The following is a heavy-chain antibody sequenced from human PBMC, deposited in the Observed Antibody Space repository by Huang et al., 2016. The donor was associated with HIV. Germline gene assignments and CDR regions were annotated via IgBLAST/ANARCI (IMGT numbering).Heavy chain of an antibody. CDR3: ATSRSGSGWFLDS. D-gene: IGHD6-19*01. J-gene: IGHJ2*01. V-gene: IGHV4-34*01. CDR1: GGSLHGYY. Sequence: QVQLYQWGAGPLRPSETLSLTCGVSGGSLHGYYWNWPRQSPGRGLELIGEVKHGGRTQDNPSLKSGVTRAVDTSKIQFSLNLTSVTATDTADYYCATSRSGSGWFLDSWGRGTLVSVSS. CDR2: VKHGGRT.